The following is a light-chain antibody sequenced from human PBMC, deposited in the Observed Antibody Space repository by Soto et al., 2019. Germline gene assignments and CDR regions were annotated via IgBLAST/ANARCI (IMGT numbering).Light chain of an antibody. CDR3: QQAKSFPIT. J-gene: IGKJ5*01. V-gene: IGKV1-12*01. Sequence: DIQMTQSPSSVAASVGDRVIITCRPSLTISSWGAWYQQIPGKARKLLSYDASILQTGLPSRFSGSGSGTDFTLTINSLQPEHFATYYCQQAKSFPITFGQGTRLEIK. CDR2: DAS. CDR1: LTISSW.